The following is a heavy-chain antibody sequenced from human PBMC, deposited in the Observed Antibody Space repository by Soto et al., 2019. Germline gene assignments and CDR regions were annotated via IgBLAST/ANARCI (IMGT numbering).Heavy chain of an antibody. CDR3: GRLNVLLWFGGDYYGMDV. CDR2: IYYSGST. V-gene: IGHV4-59*01. CDR1: GGSISSYY. Sequence: SETLSLTCTVSGGSISSYYWSWIRQPPGKGLEWIGYIYYSGSTNYNPSLKSRVTISVDTSKNQFSLKLSSVTAADTAVYYCGRLNVLLWFGGDYYGMDVWGQGTTVTVSS. D-gene: IGHD3-10*01. J-gene: IGHJ6*02.